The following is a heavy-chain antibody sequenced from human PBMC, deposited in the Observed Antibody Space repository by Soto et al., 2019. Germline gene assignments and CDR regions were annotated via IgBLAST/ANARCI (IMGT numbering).Heavy chain of an antibody. CDR1: GFTFSSYW. V-gene: IGHV3-7*01. D-gene: IGHD2-15*01. CDR3: SGGSPGYYYAMDV. Sequence: GGSLRLSCAASGFTFSSYWMSWVRQAPGKGLEWVTNIKQDGSEKYYVDSVKGRFTISRDNAKNSLYLQMNSLRAEDTAVFYCSGGSPGYYYAMDVWGQGTTVTVSS. J-gene: IGHJ6*02. CDR2: IKQDGSEK.